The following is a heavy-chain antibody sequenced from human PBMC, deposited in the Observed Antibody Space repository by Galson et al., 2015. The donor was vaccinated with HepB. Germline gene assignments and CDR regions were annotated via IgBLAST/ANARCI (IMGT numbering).Heavy chain of an antibody. D-gene: IGHD2-15*01. Sequence: LSLTCTVSGDSIISYYWRWIRQPPGKALEWIGYIYHSGSTNYNPSLKSRVTISVDTSKNKSYLKLNSVTAADTAVYYCARVWWEQRRYYHYMDVWGKGTTVTVSS. J-gene: IGHJ6*03. CDR1: GDSIISYY. V-gene: IGHV4-59*01. CDR2: IYHSGST. CDR3: ARVWWEQRRYYHYMDV.